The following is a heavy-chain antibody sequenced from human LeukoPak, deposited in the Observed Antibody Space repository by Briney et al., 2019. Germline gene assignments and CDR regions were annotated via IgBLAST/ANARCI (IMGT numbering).Heavy chain of an antibody. J-gene: IGHJ1*01. D-gene: IGHD3-22*01. CDR1: GYTFTSYY. CDR2: INPSGGST. V-gene: IGHV1-46*01. CDR3: AADLGGAYYYDSSGYQQ. Sequence: VASVKVSCKASGYTFTSYYMHWVRQAPGQGLEWMGIINPSGGSTSYAQKFQGRVTMTRDMSTSTVYMELSSLRSEDTAVYYCAADLGGAYYYDSSGYQQWGQGTLVTVSS.